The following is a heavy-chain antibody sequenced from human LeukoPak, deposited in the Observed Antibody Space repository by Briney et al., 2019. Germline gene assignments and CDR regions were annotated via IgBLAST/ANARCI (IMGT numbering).Heavy chain of an antibody. CDR1: GGSFSGYY. Sequence: PSETLSLTCAVYGGSFSGYYWSWIRQPPGKGLEWIGEINHSGSTNYNPSLKSRVTISVDTSKNQFSLKLSSVTAADTAVYYCARSYYDFWSGPTRFDYWGQGTLVTVSS. CDR2: INHSGST. J-gene: IGHJ4*02. CDR3: ARSYYDFWSGPTRFDY. V-gene: IGHV4-34*01. D-gene: IGHD3-3*01.